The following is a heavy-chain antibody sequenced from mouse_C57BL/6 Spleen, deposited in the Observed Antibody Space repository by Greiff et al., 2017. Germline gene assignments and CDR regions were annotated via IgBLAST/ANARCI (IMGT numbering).Heavy chain of an antibody. V-gene: IGHV5-6*01. D-gene: IGHD1-1*01. Sequence: EVMLVESGGDLVKPGGSLKLSCAAPGFTFSSYGMSWVRQTPDKRLEWVATSSSGGSYTYYPDSVKGRFTISRDNAKNTLYLQMNSLKSEDTAMYYCARATTVVANFDYWGQGTTLTVSS. CDR2: SSSGGSYT. CDR3: ARATTVVANFDY. CDR1: GFTFSSYG. J-gene: IGHJ2*01.